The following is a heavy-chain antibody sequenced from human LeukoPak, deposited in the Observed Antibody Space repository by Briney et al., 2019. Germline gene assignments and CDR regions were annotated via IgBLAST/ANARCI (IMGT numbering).Heavy chain of an antibody. Sequence: SETLSLTCTVSGGSISSYYWSWIRQPAGKGLEWIGRIYTSGSTNYNPSLKSRVTMSVDTSKNQFSLKLSSVTAADTAVYYCARETRWLQNNDAFDIWGQGTMVTVSS. CDR2: IYTSGST. D-gene: IGHD5-24*01. CDR3: ARETRWLQNNDAFDI. CDR1: GGSISSYY. V-gene: IGHV4-4*07. J-gene: IGHJ3*02.